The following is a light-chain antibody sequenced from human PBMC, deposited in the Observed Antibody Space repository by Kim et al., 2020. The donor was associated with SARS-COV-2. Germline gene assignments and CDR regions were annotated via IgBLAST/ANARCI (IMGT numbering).Light chain of an antibody. CDR2: YDS. CDR3: QGWDTSSDHWV. Sequence: SSELTQPPSVSVAPGKTARITCGGNNIGSKSVHWYQQKPGQAPVLVIYYDSDRPSGIPERFSGSNSGNTATLTISRVEAGDEADYYCQGWDTSSDHWVFG. J-gene: IGLJ3*02. CDR1: NIGSKS. V-gene: IGLV3-21*04.